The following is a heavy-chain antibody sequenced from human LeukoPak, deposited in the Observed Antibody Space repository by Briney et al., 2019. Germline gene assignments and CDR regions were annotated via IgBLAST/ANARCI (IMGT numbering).Heavy chain of an antibody. Sequence: GGSLRLSCAASGFTFSSYSMNWVRQAPGKGLEWVSSISSSSSYIYYADSVKGRFTISRDNAKNPLYLQMNSLRAEDTAVYYCARNRPYCSSTSCYFFDYWGQGTLVTVSS. D-gene: IGHD2-2*01. CDR1: GFTFSSYS. J-gene: IGHJ4*02. V-gene: IGHV3-21*01. CDR3: ARNRPYCSSTSCYFFDY. CDR2: ISSSSSYI.